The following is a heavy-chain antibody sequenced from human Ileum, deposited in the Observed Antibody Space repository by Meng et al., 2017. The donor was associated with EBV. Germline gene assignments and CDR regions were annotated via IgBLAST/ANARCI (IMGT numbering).Heavy chain of an antibody. Sequence: QLQLVQSGAEVKKPGAPVRVSCKASGYTFTHHGISWIRQAPGQGLEWMGWISCYNGDTNYAQKLQDRVTMTTDTSTNTAYMDLRSLRSDDTAVYYCARDPSNTSGRYAYFDYWGQGTLVTVSS. D-gene: IGHD6-19*01. V-gene: IGHV1-18*01. CDR2: ISCYNGDT. CDR3: ARDPSNTSGRYAYFDY. J-gene: IGHJ4*02. CDR1: GYTFTHHG.